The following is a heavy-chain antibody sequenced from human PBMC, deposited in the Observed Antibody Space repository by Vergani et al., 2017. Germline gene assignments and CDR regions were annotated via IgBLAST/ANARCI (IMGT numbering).Heavy chain of an antibody. V-gene: IGHV4-59*08. CDR1: GCSLSSYY. Sequence: QVQLQESGPGLVKPSETLSLTCTVSGCSLSSYYWSWIRQPPGKGLEWIGYIYYSGSTNYNPSLKSRVTISVDTSKNQFSLKLSSVTAADTAVYYCARGDNYYGSGSIDYWGQGTLVTVSS. CDR3: ARGDNYYGSGSIDY. CDR2: IYYSGST. J-gene: IGHJ4*02. D-gene: IGHD3-10*01.